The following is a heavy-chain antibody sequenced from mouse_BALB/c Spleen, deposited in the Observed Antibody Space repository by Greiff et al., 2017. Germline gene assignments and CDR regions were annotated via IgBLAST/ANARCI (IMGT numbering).Heavy chain of an antibody. D-gene: IGHD2-14*01. V-gene: IGHV1-82*01. Sequence: VQLQQSGPELVKPGASVKISCKASGYAFSSSWMNWVKQRPGQGLEWIGRIYPGDGDTNYNGKFKGKATLTADKSSSTAYMQLSSLTSVDSAVYFCARVGYRYGLDYWGQGTTLTVSS. CDR2: IYPGDGDT. CDR3: ARVGYRYGLDY. J-gene: IGHJ2*01. CDR1: GYAFSSSW.